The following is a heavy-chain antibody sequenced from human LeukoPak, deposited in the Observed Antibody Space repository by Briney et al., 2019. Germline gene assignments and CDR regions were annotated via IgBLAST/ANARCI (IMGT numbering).Heavy chain of an antibody. V-gene: IGHV1-69*13. D-gene: IGHD2/OR15-2a*01. CDR2: IIPIFGTA. J-gene: IGHJ4*02. Sequence: ASVKVSCKASGGTFSSYAISWVRQAPGQGLEWMGGIIPIFGTANYAQKFQGRVTITADESTSTAYMELSSLRSEDMAVYYCARGNIAIALDVNGANYFFDFWGQGTLVTVSS. CDR1: GGTFSSYA. CDR3: ARGNIAIALDVNGANYFFDF.